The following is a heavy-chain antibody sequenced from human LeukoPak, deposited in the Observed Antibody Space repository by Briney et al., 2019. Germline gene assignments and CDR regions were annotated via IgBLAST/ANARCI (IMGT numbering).Heavy chain of an antibody. CDR1: GYTFTGYY. Sequence: GASVKVSCKASGYTFTGYYMHWVRQAPGQGLEWMGWINPNSGGTNYAQKFQGWVTVTRDTSISTAYMELSRLRSDDTAVYYCARADDILTGHFDYWGQGTLVTVSS. CDR3: ARADDILTGHFDY. D-gene: IGHD3-9*01. V-gene: IGHV1-2*04. CDR2: INPNSGGT. J-gene: IGHJ4*02.